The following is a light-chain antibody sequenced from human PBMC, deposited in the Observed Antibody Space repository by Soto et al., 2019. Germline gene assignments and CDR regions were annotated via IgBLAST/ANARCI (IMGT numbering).Light chain of an antibody. J-gene: IGKJ4*01. Sequence: EIVLTQSPGTLSSSPGERATLSCRASQSITNNYLAWYQQKPGRAHRLLIYGASSRATGIPDRFSGSGSGIDFTLTISRLEPEDFAMYYCQQYGYLVTFGGGTKVEIK. CDR2: GAS. CDR1: QSITNNY. CDR3: QQYGYLVT. V-gene: IGKV3-20*01.